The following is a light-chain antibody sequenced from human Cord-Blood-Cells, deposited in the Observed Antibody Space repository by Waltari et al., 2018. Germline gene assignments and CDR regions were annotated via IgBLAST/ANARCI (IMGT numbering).Light chain of an antibody. Sequence: DIVMTQSPDSLAVSLGERATINCKSSQSVLYSSNNKNYLAGYQQKPGQPPKRLIYWASTRESGVPYRFSGSGSGTDFTLTISSLQAEDVAVYYCQQYYSTPYTFGQGTKLEIK. CDR1: QSVLYSSNNKNY. V-gene: IGKV4-1*01. CDR3: QQYYSTPYT. CDR2: WAS. J-gene: IGKJ2*01.